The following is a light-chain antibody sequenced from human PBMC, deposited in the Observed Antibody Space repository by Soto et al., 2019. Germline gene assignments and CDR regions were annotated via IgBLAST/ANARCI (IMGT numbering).Light chain of an antibody. J-gene: IGKJ4*01. CDR2: DAS. CDR1: QSVSRH. Sequence: EIVLTQSPATLSLSPGERATLSCRASQSVSRHLAWYQQKPGQAPRLLIYDASTRATGVPTRFSGSRSGAEFTLTINSLQSEDFAVYYCQPYNNWPLTFGGGTKVEIK. V-gene: IGKV3-15*01. CDR3: QPYNNWPLT.